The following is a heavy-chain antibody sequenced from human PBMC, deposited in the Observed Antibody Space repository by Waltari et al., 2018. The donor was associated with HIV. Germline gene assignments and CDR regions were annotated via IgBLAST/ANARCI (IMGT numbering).Heavy chain of an antibody. J-gene: IGHJ4*02. CDR2: FKFRESDT. D-gene: IGHD4-17*01. CDR3: SSLTTRGDFLDL. Sequence: EAQLVESGGGLVQPGGSLRLSCVSSGISFRTYWMHWVRQPPGKVLECVSVFKFRESDTMYADSVRGRFTVYRDNARNTVYLQMTNLRAEDTAVYYCSSLTTRGDFLDLWGQGTLVTVSS. V-gene: IGHV3-74*03. CDR1: GISFRTYW.